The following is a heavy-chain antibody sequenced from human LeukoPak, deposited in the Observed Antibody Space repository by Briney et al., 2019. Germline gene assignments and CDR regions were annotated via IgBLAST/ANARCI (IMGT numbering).Heavy chain of an antibody. CDR1: GFIFSSSS. Sequence: GGSLRLSCAASGFIFSSSSMQWVRQAPGKGLEWVSSISSSSSYIYYADSVKGRFTISRDNAKNSLYLQMNSLRAEDTAVYYCARDPSETIFGVVIAAYAFDIWGQGTMVTVSS. V-gene: IGHV3-21*01. D-gene: IGHD3-3*01. CDR3: ARDPSETIFGVVIAAYAFDI. CDR2: ISSSSSYI. J-gene: IGHJ3*02.